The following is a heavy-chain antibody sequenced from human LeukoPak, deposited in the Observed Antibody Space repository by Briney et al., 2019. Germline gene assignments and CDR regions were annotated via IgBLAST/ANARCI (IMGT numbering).Heavy chain of an antibody. CDR1: GFSFTKYA. J-gene: IGHJ4*02. CDR3: AKGAYDFLEIAYFDY. Sequence: PGGSLRLSWAASGFSFTKYAMNWVRQAPGKGLEWVAVVIGSSGATDYADSVKGRFTISRDNSKNTLFLQMNSLRAEDTAIYYCAKGAYDFLEIAYFDYWGQGALVTVSS. D-gene: IGHD3-3*01. CDR2: VIGSSGAT. V-gene: IGHV3-23*01.